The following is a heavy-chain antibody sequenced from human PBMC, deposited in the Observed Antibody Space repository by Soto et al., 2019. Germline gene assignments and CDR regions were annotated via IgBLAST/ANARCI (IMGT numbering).Heavy chain of an antibody. V-gene: IGHV1-69*13. CDR1: GCTLSIYA. J-gene: IGHJ3*02. Sequence: SVKVSCKASGCTLSIYAISWVRQAPGQGLEWMGGIIPIFVTANYAQKFQGRVTISADESTSTAYMERSILRSEDTAVYDCARKGDAFDIWGQGTMVTVSS. CDR2: IIPIFVTA. CDR3: ARKGDAFDI.